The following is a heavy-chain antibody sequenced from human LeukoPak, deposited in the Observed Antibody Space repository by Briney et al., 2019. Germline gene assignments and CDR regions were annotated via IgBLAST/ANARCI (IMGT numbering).Heavy chain of an antibody. J-gene: IGHJ4*02. CDR1: GFTLGGYK. CDR2: INLDGSSI. Sequence: GGSLRLSCAASGFTLGGYKMHWIRQAPGKGLAWVARINLDGSSITYADSVKGRFTISRDIAKNTLYLKMDRLRDEDTAVYYCTRETGWGPGYWGQGTLVTVSS. CDR3: TRETGWGPGY. D-gene: IGHD6-19*01. V-gene: IGHV3-74*01.